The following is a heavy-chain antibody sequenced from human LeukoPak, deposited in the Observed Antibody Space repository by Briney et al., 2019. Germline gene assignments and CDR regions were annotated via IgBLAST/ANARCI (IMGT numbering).Heavy chain of an antibody. CDR2: IIPILGIA. Sequence: SVKVSCKASGGTFSSYAISWVRQAPGQGLEWMGRIIPILGIANYAQKFQGRVTITADKSTSTAYMELSSLRSEDTAVYYCASGSSSWYEPVDYWGQGTLVTVSS. V-gene: IGHV1-69*04. CDR1: GGTFSSYA. D-gene: IGHD6-13*01. CDR3: ASGSSSWYEPVDY. J-gene: IGHJ4*02.